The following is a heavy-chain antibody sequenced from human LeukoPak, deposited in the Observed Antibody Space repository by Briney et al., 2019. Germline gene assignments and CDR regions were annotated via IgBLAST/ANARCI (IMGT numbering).Heavy chain of an antibody. D-gene: IGHD3-10*01. CDR2: IAWNSDII. CDR3: TKAPLHLGDLFLYYFVN. V-gene: IGHV3-9*01. CDR1: GFTFDDNA. J-gene: IGHJ4*02. Sequence: PGRSLRLSCAASGFTFDDNAMHWVRQAPGKGLEWVSGIAWNSDIIGYADSVKGRFTISRDNAKNALYLQMNSLTPADTAFYYCTKAPLHLGDLFLYYFVNWGQGTLVTVSS.